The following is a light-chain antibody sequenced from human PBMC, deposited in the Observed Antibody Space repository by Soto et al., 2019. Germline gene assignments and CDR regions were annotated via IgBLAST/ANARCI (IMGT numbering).Light chain of an antibody. V-gene: IGKV1-39*01. J-gene: IGKJ1*01. Sequence: DIQMTQSPSSLSASVGDRVTITCQASQDMSNYLNWYQQKPGKAPKLLIYDAYNLETGVPSRFSGSGSGTDFTLTISSLQPEDFATYSCQQSYNSAQTFGQGTKVDIK. CDR3: QQSYNSAQT. CDR1: QDMSNY. CDR2: DAY.